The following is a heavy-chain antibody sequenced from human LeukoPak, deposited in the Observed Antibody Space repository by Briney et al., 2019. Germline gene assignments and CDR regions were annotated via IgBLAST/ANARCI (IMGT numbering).Heavy chain of an antibody. V-gene: IGHV4-59*08. J-gene: IGHJ4*02. CDR3: AKIRERTGTTFDS. CDR1: GGSISSYY. D-gene: IGHD1-1*01. Sequence: SETLSLPCSVSGGSISSYYWSWIRHPPGKGLEWIGYIYNSESTNYNPSLKSRVTISGDTSRTQVSLKLRCVTAADTAVYYCAKIRERTGTTFDSWGQGTLVTVSS. CDR2: IYNSEST.